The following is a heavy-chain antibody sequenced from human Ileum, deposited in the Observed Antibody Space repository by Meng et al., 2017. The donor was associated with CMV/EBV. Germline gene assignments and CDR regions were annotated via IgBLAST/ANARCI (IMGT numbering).Heavy chain of an antibody. CDR1: GFTFSSYS. CDR3: ARDQNYYDSSGYYEFDY. CDR2: ISSSSSYI. D-gene: IGHD3-22*01. J-gene: IGHJ4*02. V-gene: IGHV3-21*01. Sequence: GESLKISCAASGFTFSSYSMNWVRQAPGKGLEWVSSISSSSSYIYYADSVKGRFTISRDNAKNSLYLQMNSLRAEDTAVYYCARDQNYYDSSGYYEFDYWGQGKLV.